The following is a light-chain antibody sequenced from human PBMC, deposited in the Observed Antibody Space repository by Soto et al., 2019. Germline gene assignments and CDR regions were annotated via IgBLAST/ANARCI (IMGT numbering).Light chain of an antibody. Sequence: QSALTQPPSASGSPGQSVTISCTGTSGDVGGYNYVSWYQQHPGKAPKLMIFEVSERPSGVPDRFSASKSGNTASLTVSGLQAEHEADYYCSSYAGSNNYVFGTGTKVTVL. J-gene: IGLJ1*01. V-gene: IGLV2-8*01. CDR3: SSYAGSNNYV. CDR2: EVS. CDR1: SGDVGGYNY.